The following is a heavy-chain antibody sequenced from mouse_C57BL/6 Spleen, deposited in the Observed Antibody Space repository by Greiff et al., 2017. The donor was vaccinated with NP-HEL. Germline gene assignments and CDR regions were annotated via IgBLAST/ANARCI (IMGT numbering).Heavy chain of an antibody. CDR3: APYGSSPYWYFDV. V-gene: IGHV1-39*01. CDR1: GYSFTDYN. Sequence: EVQLQQSGPELVKPGASVKISCKASGYSFTDYNMNWVKQSNGKSLEWIGVINPNYGTTSYNQKFKGKATLTVDQSSSTAYMQLNSLTSEDAAVYYCAPYGSSPYWYFDVWGTGTTATVSS. CDR2: INPNYGTT. J-gene: IGHJ1*03. D-gene: IGHD1-1*01.